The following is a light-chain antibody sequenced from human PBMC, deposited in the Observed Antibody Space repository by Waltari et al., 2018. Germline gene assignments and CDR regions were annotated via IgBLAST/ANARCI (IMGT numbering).Light chain of an antibody. V-gene: IGKV2-28*01. CDR1: QSLLHSNGYNY. Sequence: DIVMTQSPLSLPVTPGEPASISCRPSQSLLHSNGYNYLDWFLQKPGQSPQLRIYGGSKREAGGEERGSGSGSGTDFTLKISRVEADDVGVYYCMQTLQTPFTFGPGTKVDIK. CDR3: MQTLQTPFT. CDR2: GGS. J-gene: IGKJ3*01.